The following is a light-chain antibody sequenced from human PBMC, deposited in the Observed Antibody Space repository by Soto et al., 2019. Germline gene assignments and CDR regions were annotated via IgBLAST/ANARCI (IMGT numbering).Light chain of an antibody. CDR1: ESIDSW. J-gene: IGKJ1*01. CDR2: KAS. V-gene: IGKV1-5*03. CDR3: QQYNSYRA. Sequence: DIQMTQSPSTLSASVGDRVTITCRASESIDSWLAWHQQKPGRAPKLLISKASSLESGVPSRFSGSGFGTEFTLTISSLQPDDFATYYCQQYNSYRAFGQGSMVDVK.